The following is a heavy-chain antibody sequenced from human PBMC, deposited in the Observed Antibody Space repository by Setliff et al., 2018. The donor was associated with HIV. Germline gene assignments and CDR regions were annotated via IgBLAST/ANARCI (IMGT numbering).Heavy chain of an antibody. Sequence: GESLRLSCAASGFTFSSYWMTWVRLAPGKGLEWVANIKHDGSEEYYVDSVKGRFTISRDNAKNSLYLQMNSLRAEDTAFYYCARGARGGIDYWGRGTLVTVSS. J-gene: IGHJ4*02. D-gene: IGHD3-16*01. V-gene: IGHV3-7*03. CDR3: ARGARGGIDY. CDR1: GFTFSSYW. CDR2: IKHDGSEE.